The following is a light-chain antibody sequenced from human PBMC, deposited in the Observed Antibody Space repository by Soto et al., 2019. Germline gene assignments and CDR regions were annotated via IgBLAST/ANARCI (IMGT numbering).Light chain of an antibody. CDR3: QSYDRSSLYV. V-gene: IGLV6-57*02. CDR1: SGSVASNF. CDR2: GDN. Sequence: NFMLTQPHSVSESPGKTVTISCTVSSGSVASNFVHWYQRRPGSAPTIVIYGDNQRPSGVPNRFSGSIDSSSNSASLTISGLKTEDEADYFCQSYDRSSLYVFGTGTKVTLL. J-gene: IGLJ1*01.